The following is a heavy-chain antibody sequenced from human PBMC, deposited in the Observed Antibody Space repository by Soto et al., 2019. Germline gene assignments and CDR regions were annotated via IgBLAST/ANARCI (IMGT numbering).Heavy chain of an antibody. D-gene: IGHD5-12*01. CDR2: ISSSSSYI. J-gene: IGHJ4*02. V-gene: IGHV3-21*01. Sequence: PGGSLRLSCAASGFTFSSYSINWVRQAPGKGLEWVSSISSSSSYIYYADSVKGRFTISRDNAKNSLYLQMNSLRAEDTAVYYCARSMVATIYYFDYWGQGTLVTVSS. CDR1: GFTFSSYS. CDR3: ARSMVATIYYFDY.